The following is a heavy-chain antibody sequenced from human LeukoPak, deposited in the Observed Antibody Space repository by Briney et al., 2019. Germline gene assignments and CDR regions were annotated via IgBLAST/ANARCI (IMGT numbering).Heavy chain of an antibody. CDR2: FNHSGST. D-gene: IGHD2-2*01. J-gene: IGHJ5*02. CDR3: ARAGGYCSSTSCQQGFWFDP. CDR1: GGSFSGYY. Sequence: SETLSLTCAVYGGSFSGYYWSWIRQPPGKGLEWIGEFNHSGSTNYNPSLKSRVTISVDTSKNQFSLKLSSVTAADTAVYYCARAGGYCSSTSCQQGFWFDPWGQGTLVTVSS. V-gene: IGHV4-34*01.